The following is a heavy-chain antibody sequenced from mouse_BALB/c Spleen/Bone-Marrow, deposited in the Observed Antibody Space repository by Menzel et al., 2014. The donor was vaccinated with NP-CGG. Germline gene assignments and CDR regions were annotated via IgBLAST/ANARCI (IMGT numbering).Heavy chain of an antibody. V-gene: IGHV1S130*01. CDR1: GYTFTSSW. CDR3: ARGGYGNYYFDY. CDR2: IHPNSGNT. D-gene: IGHD2-1*01. Sequence: VKLQESGSVLVRPGASVKLSCKASGYTFTSSWMRWAKQRPGQGLEWIGEIHPNSGNTNYNEKFKGKATLTVDTSSSTAYVDLSSLTSEDSAVYYCARGGYGNYYFDYWGQGTTLTVSS. J-gene: IGHJ2*01.